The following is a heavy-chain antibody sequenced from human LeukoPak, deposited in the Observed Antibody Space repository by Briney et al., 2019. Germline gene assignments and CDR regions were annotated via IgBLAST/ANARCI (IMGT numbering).Heavy chain of an antibody. V-gene: IGHV3-7*03. Sequence: GGSLRLSCAASGFTFSSYWMSWVRQAPGKGLEWVANIKQDGSEKYYVDSVKGRFTVSRDNAKNSLYLQMNSLRAEDTALYYCAKGGSGYFADLWGQGTLVTVSS. CDR2: IKQDGSEK. J-gene: IGHJ5*02. D-gene: IGHD3-22*01. CDR1: GFTFSSYW. CDR3: AKGGSGYFADL.